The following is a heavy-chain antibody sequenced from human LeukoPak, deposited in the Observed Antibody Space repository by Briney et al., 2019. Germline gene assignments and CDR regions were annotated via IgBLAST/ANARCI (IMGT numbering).Heavy chain of an antibody. Sequence: ASVKVSCKASGYTFATYAVSWVRQAPGQGLEWMGWISGYNGDANAAQGLQGRITMTTDTSTNTAYMELRSLRSDDTAVYYCARGGRMGASGTTLTLFDLWGQGTLVTVSS. V-gene: IGHV1-18*01. D-gene: IGHD1-1*01. CDR1: GYTFATYA. J-gene: IGHJ4*02. CDR3: ARGGRMGASGTTLTLFDL. CDR2: ISGYNGDA.